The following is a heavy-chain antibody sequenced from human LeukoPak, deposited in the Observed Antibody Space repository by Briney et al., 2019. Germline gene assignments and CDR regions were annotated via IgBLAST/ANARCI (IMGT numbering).Heavy chain of an antibody. CDR3: ARAPLGAAAGTVRYGMDV. V-gene: IGHV1-69*04. J-gene: IGHJ6*02. CDR1: GYTFTSYY. D-gene: IGHD6-13*01. CDR2: IIPIFGIA. Sequence: ASVKVSCKASGYTFTSYYMHWVRQAPGQGLEWMGRIIPIFGIANYAQKFQGRVTITADKSTSTAYMELSSLRSEDTAVYYCARAPLGAAAGTVRYGMDVWGQGTTVTVSS.